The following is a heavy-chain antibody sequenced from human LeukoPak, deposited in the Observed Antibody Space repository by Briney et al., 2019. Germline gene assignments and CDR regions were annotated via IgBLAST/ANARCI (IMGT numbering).Heavy chain of an antibody. J-gene: IGHJ4*02. Sequence: GSLKLSCAASGFTLSSNYMSWVRPAPGKGLEWVSVIYSGGSTYYADSVKGRFTISRHNSKNTLYLQMNSLRAEDTAVYYCARGGFDYWGQGTLVTVSS. CDR1: GFTLSSNY. V-gene: IGHV3-53*04. CDR2: IYSGGST. D-gene: IGHD3-16*01. CDR3: ARGGFDY.